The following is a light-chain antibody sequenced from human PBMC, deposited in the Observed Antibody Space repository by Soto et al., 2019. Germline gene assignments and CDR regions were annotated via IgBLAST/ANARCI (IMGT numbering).Light chain of an antibody. V-gene: IGLV1-40*01. CDR2: GNN. Sequence: QSVLTQPPSVSGAPGQRFTSSCTGSSPNIGAGYDVHWYQQLPGTAPKLLIYGNNNRPSGVPDRFSGSKSGTSASLAITGLQAEDEADYYCQSYDSSLSVVFGGGTKVTVL. CDR3: QSYDSSLSVV. CDR1: SPNIGAGYD. J-gene: IGLJ2*01.